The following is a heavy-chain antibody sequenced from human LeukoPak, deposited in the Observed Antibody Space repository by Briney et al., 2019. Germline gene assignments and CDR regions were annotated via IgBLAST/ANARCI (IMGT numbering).Heavy chain of an antibody. Sequence: PGGSLRLSCAASGFTFSTYAMYWVRQALGKGLEWVSTISNSGTTTYYADSVRGRFTISRDNSRNTLYLQMNGLRAEDTAVYYCAKGRGIMPPCWGQGTLVTVSS. CDR3: AKGRGIMPPC. V-gene: IGHV3-23*01. D-gene: IGHD3-16*01. CDR2: ISNSGTTT. J-gene: IGHJ4*02. CDR1: GFTFSTYA.